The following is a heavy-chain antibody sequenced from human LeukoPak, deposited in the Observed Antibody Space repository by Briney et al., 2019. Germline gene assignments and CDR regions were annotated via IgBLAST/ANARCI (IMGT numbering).Heavy chain of an antibody. CDR1: GYTFTGYY. D-gene: IGHD2-2*01. CDR3: ARASQVPVAQGYEAFDI. V-gene: IGHV1-2*02. Sequence: ASVKVSRKASGYTFTGYYMHWVRQAPGQGLEWMGWINPNSGGTNYAQKFQGRVTMTRDTSISTAYMELSRLRSDDTAVYYCARASQVPVAQGYEAFDIWGQGTMVTVSS. J-gene: IGHJ3*02. CDR2: INPNSGGT.